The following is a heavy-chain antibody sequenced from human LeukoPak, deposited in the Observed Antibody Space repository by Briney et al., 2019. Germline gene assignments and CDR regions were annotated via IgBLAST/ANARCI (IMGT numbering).Heavy chain of an antibody. CDR3: ARGGVVVPPARGDYYYYYYMDV. CDR1: GYTFTSYY. Sequence: GASVKVSYKASGYTFTSYYMHWVRQAPGQGLEWMGIINPSGGSTSYAQKFQGRVTMTRDMSTSTVYMELSSLRSEDTAVYYCARGGVVVPPARGDYYYYYYMDVWGKGTTVTVSS. V-gene: IGHV1-46*01. J-gene: IGHJ6*03. D-gene: IGHD2-2*01. CDR2: INPSGGST.